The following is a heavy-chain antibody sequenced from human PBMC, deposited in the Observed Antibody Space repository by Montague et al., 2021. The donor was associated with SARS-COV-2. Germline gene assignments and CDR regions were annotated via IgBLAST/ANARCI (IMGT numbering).Heavy chain of an antibody. V-gene: IGHV4-39*01. J-gene: IGHJ4*02. CDR1: GGSISSTSFF. D-gene: IGHD6-19*01. CDR2: IYSSGTT. CDR3: ARSTSGWFIY. Sequence: SETLSLTCSVSGGSISSTSFFWAWIRQPPGKGLEWIGGIYSSGTTXYKPSLKSRVTISGDTSRNQLSVRLSSVTAADTAVYYCARSTSGWFIYWGQGTLVTVSS.